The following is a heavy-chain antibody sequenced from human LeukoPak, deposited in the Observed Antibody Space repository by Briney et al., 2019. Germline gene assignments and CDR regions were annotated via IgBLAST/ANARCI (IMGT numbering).Heavy chain of an antibody. D-gene: IGHD1-26*01. Sequence: AAVKVSCKTSGYISINYGITWVRQAPGQGLECVGWISGENVNTYYAQKLQGRVTLTTDTSTSTACMEQRSVRAARTAVYYTASGDSGNYYHYYWGQRTLGTVSS. CDR2: ISGENVNT. J-gene: IGHJ4*02. CDR1: GYISINYG. V-gene: IGHV1-18*01. CDR3: ASGDSGNYYHYY.